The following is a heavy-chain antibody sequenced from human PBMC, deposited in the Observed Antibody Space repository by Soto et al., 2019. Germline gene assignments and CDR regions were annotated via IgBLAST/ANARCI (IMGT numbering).Heavy chain of an antibody. J-gene: IGHJ6*03. CDR2: ITGSGDST. V-gene: IGHV3-23*01. Sequence: PGGSLRLSCAVSGFTFSSHAMSWVRQAPGKGLECVSSITGSGDSTYYADSVKGRFTISRDKSKSTLYLQMNSLRAEDTAVYYCAKKGVTPPYSYYYYLDDWGKGTTVTVSS. CDR3: AKKGVTPPYSYYYYLDD. D-gene: IGHD3-10*01. CDR1: GFTFSSHA.